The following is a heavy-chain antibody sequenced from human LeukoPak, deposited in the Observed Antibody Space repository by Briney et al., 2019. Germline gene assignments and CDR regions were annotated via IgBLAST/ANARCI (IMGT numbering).Heavy chain of an antibody. V-gene: IGHV4-59*01. D-gene: IGHD2-2*01. CDR3: ARTTEGYCRGTTCYYYYYYMNI. J-gene: IGHJ6*03. CDR2: IHYKGST. Sequence: SETLSLTCSVSGGSINHYYWSWTPDPPGKGLEWIGYIHYKGSTHYNPSLKNRVTISVDTSKNEFSLKLSSVTAADTAVYYCARTTEGYCRGTTCYYYYYYMNIWGKGTTVTVSS. CDR1: GGSINHYY.